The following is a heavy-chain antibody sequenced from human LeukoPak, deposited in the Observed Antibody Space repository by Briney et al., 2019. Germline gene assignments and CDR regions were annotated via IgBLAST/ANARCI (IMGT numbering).Heavy chain of an antibody. CDR1: GYTFSGYD. D-gene: IGHD3-22*01. Sequence: ASVKVSCKASGYTFSGYDMHCGRQAPGQGVEWMGIINPSGGSTSYAQKFQGRVTMTRDTYKRTVYMALSSLRSEDTAVYYCARARGFDWFDPWGQGTLVTVSS. V-gene: IGHV1-46*01. J-gene: IGHJ5*02. CDR3: ARARGFDWFDP. CDR2: INPSGGST.